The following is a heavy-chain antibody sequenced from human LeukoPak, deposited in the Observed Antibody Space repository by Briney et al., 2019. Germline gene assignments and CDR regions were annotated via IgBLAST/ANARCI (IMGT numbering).Heavy chain of an antibody. CDR2: IYYSGST. Sequence: PETLSLTCAVYGGSFSSYYWSWIRQPPGKGLDWIGSIYYSGSTNYNPSLKSRVTISIDTSKNQFSLKLTSVTAADTAVYYCARSSRRYFDSNWFDPWGQGTLVIVSS. J-gene: IGHJ5*02. V-gene: IGHV4-59*01. CDR1: GGSFSSYY. D-gene: IGHD3-9*01. CDR3: ARSSRRYFDSNWFDP.